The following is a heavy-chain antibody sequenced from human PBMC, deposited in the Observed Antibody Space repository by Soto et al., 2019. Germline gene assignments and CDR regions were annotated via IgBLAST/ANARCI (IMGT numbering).Heavy chain of an antibody. CDR3: ARNIRTDYYDSSGYLHYYYYYGMDV. V-gene: IGHV4-34*01. J-gene: IGHJ6*02. CDR2: TNHSGST. CDR1: GGSFSGYY. D-gene: IGHD3-22*01. Sequence: PSETLSLTCAVYGGSFSGYYWSWIRQPPGKGLEWIGETNHSGSTNYNPSLKSRVTISVDTSKNQFSLKLSSVTAADTAVYYCARNIRTDYYDSSGYLHYYYYYGMDVWGQGTTVTVSS.